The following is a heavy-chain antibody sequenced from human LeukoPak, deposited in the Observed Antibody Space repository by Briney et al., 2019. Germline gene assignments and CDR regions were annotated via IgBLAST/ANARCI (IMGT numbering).Heavy chain of an antibody. CDR1: GFPFSSYS. CDR3: AGVGYSGYDWKGGYYYYYGMDV. Sequence: GGSLLLSCAASGFPFSSYSMNWVRQAPGKGLEWVSSISSSSSYIYYADSVKGRFTISRDNAKNSLYLQMNSLRAEDTAVYYCAGVGYSGYDWKGGYYYYYGMDVWGQGTTVTVSS. J-gene: IGHJ6*02. D-gene: IGHD5-12*01. V-gene: IGHV3-21*01. CDR2: ISSSSSYI.